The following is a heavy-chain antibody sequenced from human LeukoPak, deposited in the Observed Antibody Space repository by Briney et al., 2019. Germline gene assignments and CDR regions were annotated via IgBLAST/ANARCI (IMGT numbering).Heavy chain of an antibody. J-gene: IGHJ4*02. CDR2: INPNSGGT. V-gene: IGHV1-2*02. D-gene: IGHD4-17*01. CDR1: RYTFTGYY. CDR3: ARVGHGDSYFFDY. Sequence: ASVKVSCKASRYTFTGYYMHWVRQAPGQGLEWMGWINPNSGGTSYAQQFQGRVTMTRDTSISTAYMELSRLRSGDTAVYYCARVGHGDSYFFDYWGQGTLVTVSS.